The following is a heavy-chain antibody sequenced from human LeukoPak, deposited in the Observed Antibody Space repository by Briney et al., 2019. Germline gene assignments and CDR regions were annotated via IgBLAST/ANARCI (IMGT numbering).Heavy chain of an antibody. V-gene: IGHV3-21*01. CDR1: GFTFSTYS. CDR2: ISSSSSYI. J-gene: IGHJ6*02. Sequence: PGGSLRLSCAASGFTFSTYSMNWVRQAPGKGLEWVSSISSSSSYIYYADSVKGRFTISRDNAKNSLYLQMNSLRAEDTAVYYCARDGYSSSWYHDYYYGMDVWGQGTTVTVSS. D-gene: IGHD6-13*01. CDR3: ARDGYSSSWYHDYYYGMDV.